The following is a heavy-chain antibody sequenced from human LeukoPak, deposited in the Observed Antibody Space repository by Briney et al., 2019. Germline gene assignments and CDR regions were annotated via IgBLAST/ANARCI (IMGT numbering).Heavy chain of an antibody. CDR2: IKQDGSQR. D-gene: IGHD6-6*01. CDR3: ARRGGSSSRRSPIDY. J-gene: IGHJ4*02. CDR1: GFTFSDYW. Sequence: GSLRLPCTASGFTFSDYWMTWVRQAPGKGPEWVANIKQDGSQRYYVDSVRGRFTISRDNAKNSLFLQMSGLRAEDTAVYYCARRGGSSSRRSPIDYWGQGTLVTVSS. V-gene: IGHV3-7*01.